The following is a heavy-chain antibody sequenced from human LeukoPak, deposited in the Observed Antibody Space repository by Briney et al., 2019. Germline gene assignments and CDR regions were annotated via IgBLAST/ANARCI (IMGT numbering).Heavy chain of an antibody. CDR2: VYHNGET. CDR3: VTPRSWELTDMAV. J-gene: IGHJ6*03. V-gene: IGHV4-38-2*02. D-gene: IGHD1-26*01. CDR1: GYSITTNYY. Sequence: SETLSLTCTVSGYSITTNYYWAWIRQSPGTGLEWIGSVYHNGETYYNPSLKSRVIVSVDTSKNEFSLRLTSVTAADTAVYYCVTPRSWELTDMAVWGKGTTVIVSS.